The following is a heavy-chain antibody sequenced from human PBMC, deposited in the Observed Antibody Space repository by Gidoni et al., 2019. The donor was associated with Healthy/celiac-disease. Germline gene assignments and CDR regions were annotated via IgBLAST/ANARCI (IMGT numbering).Heavy chain of an antibody. D-gene: IGHD2-8*01. CDR2: ISSSSSYI. Sequence: EVQLVESGGGLVKPGGSLRLSCAASGFTFRSYSMTWVRQAPGKGLEWVSSISSSSSYIYYADSVKGRFTISRDNAKNSLYLQMNSLRAEDTAVYYCARGTPGYCTNGVCYMGAFDIWGQGTMVTVSS. CDR3: ARGTPGYCTNGVCYMGAFDI. V-gene: IGHV3-21*01. J-gene: IGHJ3*02. CDR1: GFTFRSYS.